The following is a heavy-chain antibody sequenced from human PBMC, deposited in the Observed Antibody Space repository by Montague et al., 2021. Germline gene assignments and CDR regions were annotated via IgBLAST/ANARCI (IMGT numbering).Heavy chain of an antibody. Sequence: SETLSLTCAVYGGSLSGYIWNWIRQPPGRDLEWIGQISHTGSTSYNPSLKSRVTMSVDTSENHVSLRLSSVTAADTAVYYCTRGAVAVTGIDDWGQGALVTVSS. V-gene: IGHV4-34*01. J-gene: IGHJ4*02. CDR1: GGSLSGYI. CDR3: TRGAVAVTGIDD. D-gene: IGHD6-19*01. CDR2: ISHTGST.